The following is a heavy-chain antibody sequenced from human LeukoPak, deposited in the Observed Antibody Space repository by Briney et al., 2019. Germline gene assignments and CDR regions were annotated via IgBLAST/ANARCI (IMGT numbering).Heavy chain of an antibody. V-gene: IGHV3-74*01. CDR1: GFTFSSSR. J-gene: IGHJ4*01. D-gene: IGHD1-1*01. Sequence: PGGSLRLSCAASGFTFSSSRMHWVRQAPGEGLVWVSRMNSDGNTINYADSVKGRFTISRDNAKNTLYLQMDSLRGEDTALYYCATAGNFRFDNWGQGTLVTVSS. CDR3: ATAGNFRFDN. CDR2: MNSDGNTI.